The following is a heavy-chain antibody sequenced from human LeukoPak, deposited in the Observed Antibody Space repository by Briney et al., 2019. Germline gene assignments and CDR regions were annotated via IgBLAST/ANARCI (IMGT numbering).Heavy chain of an antibody. CDR1: GYTFTIYY. D-gene: IGHD3-10*01. J-gene: IGHJ4*02. CDR2: INPSGGST. Sequence: ASVKVSCKASGYTFTIYYIHWVRRAPGQGLEWMGIINPSGGSTSYAQKFQGRVTMTRDTSTSTVYMELSSLRSEDTAVYYCARAGGPERITMVRGANTGGYYFDYWGQGTLVTVSS. CDR3: ARAGGPERITMVRGANTGGYYFDY. V-gene: IGHV1-46*01.